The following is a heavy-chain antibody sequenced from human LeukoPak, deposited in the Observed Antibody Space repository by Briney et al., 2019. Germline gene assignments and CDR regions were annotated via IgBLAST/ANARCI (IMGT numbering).Heavy chain of an antibody. CDR2: IQYDGSNK. CDR1: GFTFSSFG. D-gene: IGHD3-10*01. V-gene: IGHV3-30*02. CDR3: AKDRTYFDGSAKLGREGLVDY. Sequence: GGSLRLSCAASGFTFSSFGMHWVRQAPGKGLERVAFIQYDGSNKYYVDSVKGRFTISRDNSKNTLYLQMNSLRPEDMAVYYCAKDRTYFDGSAKLGREGLVDYWGQGTRVTVSS. J-gene: IGHJ4*02.